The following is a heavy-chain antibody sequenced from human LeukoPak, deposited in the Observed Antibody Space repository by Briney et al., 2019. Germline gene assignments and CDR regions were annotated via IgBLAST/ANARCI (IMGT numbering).Heavy chain of an antibody. CDR3: ARDRGLSGYDLCDY. V-gene: IGHV3-7*01. J-gene: IGHJ4*02. CDR1: TFTFSNYW. Sequence: GGSLRLSCAASTFTFSNYWMNWVRQAPGKGLEWVATIKHDGSEKHYVDSVEGRFTISRDNAMNSLYLQMNSLRAEDTAVYYCARDRGLSGYDLCDYWDQGTLVTVSS. CDR2: IKHDGSEK. D-gene: IGHD5-12*01.